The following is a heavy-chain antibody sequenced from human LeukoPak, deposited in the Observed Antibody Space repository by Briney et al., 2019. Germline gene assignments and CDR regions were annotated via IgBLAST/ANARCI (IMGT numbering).Heavy chain of an antibody. CDR1: GFTFGDYT. V-gene: IGHV3-49*04. CDR2: IRSKAYGGTT. J-gene: IGHJ6*03. D-gene: IGHD5-24*01. Sequence: PGRSLRLSCTASGFTFGDYTMSWVRQAPGKGLEWVGFIRSKAYGGTTEYAASVKGRFTISRDDSKSIAYLQMSSLKTEDTAVYYCTRDQGRRDGWYYYNYMDVWGKGTTVTVPS. CDR3: TRDQGRRDGWYYYNYMDV.